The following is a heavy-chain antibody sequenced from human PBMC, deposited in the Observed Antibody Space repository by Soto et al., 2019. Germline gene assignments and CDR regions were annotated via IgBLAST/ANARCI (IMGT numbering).Heavy chain of an antibody. J-gene: IGHJ4*02. CDR3: ARTHYSDRSGTDY. Sequence: SETLSLTCTVSGGSIRSGDSYWSWIRQPPGRGLEWIGYIYYSGSTYYNPSLKSRVTISLDTSKNQFSLNLSSVTAADTAVYYCARTHYSDRSGTDYWGQGTLVTVSS. CDR1: GGSIRSGDSY. CDR2: IYYSGST. V-gene: IGHV4-30-4*01. D-gene: IGHD3-22*01.